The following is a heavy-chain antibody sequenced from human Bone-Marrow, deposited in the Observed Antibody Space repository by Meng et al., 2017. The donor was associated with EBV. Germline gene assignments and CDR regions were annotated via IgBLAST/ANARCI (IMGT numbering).Heavy chain of an antibody. CDR3: ASESGRGFTPDF. CDR2: LIPMSGAP. D-gene: IGHD3-10*01. J-gene: IGHJ4*02. CDR1: GGPFRSDA. Sequence: QVHMGQSGGEVKMPGSSVKISCKTSGGPFRSDAVSWVRQGPGQGLEWLGGLIPMSGAPHYAQKFQNRVTITADEYTRTHYMELSSLRSDDTAVYYCASESGRGFTPDFWGQGTLVTVSS. V-gene: IGHV1-69*01.